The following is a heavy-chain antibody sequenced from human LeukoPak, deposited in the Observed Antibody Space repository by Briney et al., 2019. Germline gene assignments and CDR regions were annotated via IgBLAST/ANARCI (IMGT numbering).Heavy chain of an antibody. D-gene: IGHD3-16*01. CDR1: GFTVSSNY. CDR3: ARERLRLFDP. J-gene: IGHJ5*02. V-gene: IGHV3-53*01. Sequence: GGSLRLSCAASGFTVSSNYKSWVRQAPGKGLEWVSVIYSGGSTYYADSVKGRFTISRDNSKNTLYLQMNSLRAEDTAVYYCARERLRLFDPWGQGTLVTVSS. CDR2: IYSGGST.